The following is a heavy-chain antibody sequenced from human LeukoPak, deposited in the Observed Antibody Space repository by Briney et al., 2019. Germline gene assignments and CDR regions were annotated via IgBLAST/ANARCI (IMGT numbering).Heavy chain of an antibody. J-gene: IGHJ3*02. CDR1: GFTVSSNY. Sequence: GGSLRLSCAASGFTVSSNYMSWVRQAPGKGLEWVSVIYSGGSTYYADSVKGRFTISRDNSKNTLYLQMNSLRAEDTAVYYCASRYYDSSGHYPDAFDIWGQGTMVTVSS. D-gene: IGHD3-22*01. CDR2: IYSGGST. CDR3: ASRYYDSSGHYPDAFDI. V-gene: IGHV3-53*01.